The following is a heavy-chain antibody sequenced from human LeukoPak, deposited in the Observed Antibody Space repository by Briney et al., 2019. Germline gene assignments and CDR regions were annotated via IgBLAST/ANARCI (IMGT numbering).Heavy chain of an antibody. CDR1: GFTFSSYS. J-gene: IGHJ6*02. Sequence: GGSLRLSCAASGFTFSSYSMNWVRQAPGKGLEWVSYISSSSSTIYYADSVKGRFTISRDNSKNTLYLQMNSLRAEDTAVYYCAKEITMVRGVIITAGFFYYGMDVWGQGTTVTVSS. CDR2: ISSSSSTI. CDR3: AKEITMVRGVIITAGFFYYGMDV. V-gene: IGHV3-48*01. D-gene: IGHD3-10*01.